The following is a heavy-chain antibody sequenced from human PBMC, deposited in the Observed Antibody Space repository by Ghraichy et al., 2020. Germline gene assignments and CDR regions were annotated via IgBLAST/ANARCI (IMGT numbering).Heavy chain of an antibody. CDR3: ARGINYFDH. CDR1: GYTFINYG. J-gene: IGHJ4*02. Sequence: ASVKVSCKASGYTFINYGITWVRQAPGQGLEWLGWITTKSGNTQYGWKFQDRVTITTDTSTSTAYMELRSLRSDDTAVYYCARGINYFDHWGQGTLVTVSS. V-gene: IGHV1-18*01. CDR2: ITTKSGNT.